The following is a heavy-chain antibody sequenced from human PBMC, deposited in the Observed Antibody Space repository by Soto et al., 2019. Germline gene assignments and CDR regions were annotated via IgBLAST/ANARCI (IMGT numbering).Heavy chain of an antibody. Sequence: PSETLSLTCAVSSGSISSSNWWSWVGQPPGKGLEWIGQIYHSGSTNYNPSLKSRVTISVDKSKNQFSLKLSSVTAADTAVYYCARAGYDILTRPNYFDYWGQGTLVTVSS. CDR2: IYHSGST. D-gene: IGHD3-9*01. V-gene: IGHV4-4*02. CDR1: SGSISSSNW. CDR3: ARAGYDILTRPNYFDY. J-gene: IGHJ4*02.